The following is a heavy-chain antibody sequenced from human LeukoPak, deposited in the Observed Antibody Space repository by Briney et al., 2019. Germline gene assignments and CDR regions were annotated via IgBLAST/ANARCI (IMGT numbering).Heavy chain of an antibody. Sequence: GGSLRLSCAASGFTFSSYWMSWVRQAPGKGLEWVANIKQDGSEKCYVDSVKGRFTISRDNAKNSLYLQMNSLRAEDTAVYYCARTGGSYSPYYGMDVWGQGTTVTVSS. CDR1: GFTFSSYW. J-gene: IGHJ6*02. D-gene: IGHD1-26*01. V-gene: IGHV3-7*01. CDR3: ARTGGSYSPYYGMDV. CDR2: IKQDGSEK.